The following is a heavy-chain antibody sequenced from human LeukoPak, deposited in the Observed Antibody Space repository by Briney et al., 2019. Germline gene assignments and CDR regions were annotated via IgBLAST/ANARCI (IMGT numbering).Heavy chain of an antibody. D-gene: IGHD2-2*01. CDR1: GYTFTGYY. Sequence: PEASVKVSCKASGYTFTGYYMHWVRQAPGQGLEWMGWINPNSGGTNYAQKFQGRVTITADESTSTAYMELSSLRSDDTAVYYCARQLLSWRGDYYYQYYMDVWGKGTTVTVSS. CDR2: INPNSGGT. CDR3: ARQLLSWRGDYYYQYYMDV. J-gene: IGHJ6*03. V-gene: IGHV1-2*02.